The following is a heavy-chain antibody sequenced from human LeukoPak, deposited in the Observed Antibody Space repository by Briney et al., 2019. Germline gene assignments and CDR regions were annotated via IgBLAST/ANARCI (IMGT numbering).Heavy chain of an antibody. CDR3: ARDTQLAYYFDY. J-gene: IGHJ4*02. D-gene: IGHD6-13*01. Sequence: GGSLRLSCAASGFTFSSYSMNWVRQAPGKGLEWVSSISSSSSYIYYADSVKGRFTISRDNAKNSLSLQMNSLGAEDTAVYYCARDTQLAYYFDYWGQGTLVTVSS. CDR2: ISSSSSYI. V-gene: IGHV3-21*01. CDR1: GFTFSSYS.